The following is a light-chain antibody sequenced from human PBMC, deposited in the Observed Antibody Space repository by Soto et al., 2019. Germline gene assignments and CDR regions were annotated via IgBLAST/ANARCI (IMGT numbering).Light chain of an antibody. CDR3: QQLTNFRFT. J-gene: IGKJ2*01. Sequence: IQLTQSPSSLSASVGDRVTITCRASQGINKFLAWYQQRPGKAPQLLVYGASTLQSGVPSRFSGSGSGTDFTLTISSLQPEDFATYYCQQLTNFRFTFGQGNKLDIK. CDR2: GAS. V-gene: IGKV1-9*01. CDR1: QGINKF.